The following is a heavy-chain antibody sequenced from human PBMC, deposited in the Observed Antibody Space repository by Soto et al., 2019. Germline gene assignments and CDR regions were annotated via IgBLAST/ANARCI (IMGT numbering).Heavy chain of an antibody. J-gene: IGHJ6*02. Sequence: QVQLVEYGGGVVQPGRSLRLYCAASVFTFSSYGMHWVRQSPGKGLEWVAVISYDGSNKYYADSVKGRFTISRDNSKNTLYLQMNSLRAEDTAVYYCARASSGRSYYYGMDVWGQGTTVTVSS. CDR3: ARASSGRSYYYGMDV. D-gene: IGHD6-19*01. CDR2: ISYDGSNK. V-gene: IGHV3-30*03. CDR1: VFTFSSYG.